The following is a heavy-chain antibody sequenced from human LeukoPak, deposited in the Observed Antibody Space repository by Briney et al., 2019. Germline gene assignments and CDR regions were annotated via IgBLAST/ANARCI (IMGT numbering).Heavy chain of an antibody. Sequence: GGSLRLSCAASGFTFSSYGMGWVRQAPGKGLEWVSFITPNADRTSYADSVEGRFTISRDNPRNTLYMQMNSLRDEDTALYYCAIMHGYYDGSGYWVQWGQGTLVTVSS. CDR2: ITPNADRT. V-gene: IGHV3-23*01. D-gene: IGHD3-22*01. CDR1: GFTFSSYG. CDR3: AIMHGYYDGSGYWVQ. J-gene: IGHJ1*01.